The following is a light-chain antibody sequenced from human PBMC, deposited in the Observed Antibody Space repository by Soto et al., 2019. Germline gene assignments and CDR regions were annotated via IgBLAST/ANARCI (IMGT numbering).Light chain of an antibody. V-gene: IGLV2-23*01. CDR2: EDS. Sequence: QSVLTRPASVSESPGQSITIACTGISTDVENYNFVSWYQQHPGKVPKLIIYEDSKRPSGISDRFSGSKSGNTASLTISGLQPEDEADYYCCSYASSSTYVFGTGTKVTVL. CDR1: STDVENYNF. CDR3: CSYASSSTYV. J-gene: IGLJ1*01.